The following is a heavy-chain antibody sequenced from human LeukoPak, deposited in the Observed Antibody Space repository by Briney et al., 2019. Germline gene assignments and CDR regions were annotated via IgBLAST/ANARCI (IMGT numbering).Heavy chain of an antibody. J-gene: IGHJ4*02. CDR1: GFTFSSYA. Sequence: GGSLRLSCAASGFTFSSYAMSWVRQAPGKGLEWVSAISGSGGSTYYADSVKGRFAISRDNSKNTLYLQMNSLRAEDTAVYYCAKSANRYTAMGSFDYLGPGNPGHRLL. CDR2: ISGSGGST. V-gene: IGHV3-23*01. CDR3: AKSANRYTAMGSFDY. D-gene: IGHD5-18*01.